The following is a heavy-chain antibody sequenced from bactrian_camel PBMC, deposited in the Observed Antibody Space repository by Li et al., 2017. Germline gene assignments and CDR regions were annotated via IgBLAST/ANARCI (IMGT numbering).Heavy chain of an antibody. J-gene: IGHJ4*01. CDR1: GYTSSDFC. D-gene: IGHD2*01. CDR2: IDSDGVT. CDR3: ATGVGVTWAFNY. Sequence: HVQLVESGGGLVQPGGSLRLSCAVSGYTSSDFCMDWFRQAPGKEREGVARIDSDGVTDYADSVKGRFTISRDNAKNTLYLQMNSLKTEDTAVYYCATGVGVTWAFNYWGQGTQVTVS. V-gene: IGHV3S6*01.